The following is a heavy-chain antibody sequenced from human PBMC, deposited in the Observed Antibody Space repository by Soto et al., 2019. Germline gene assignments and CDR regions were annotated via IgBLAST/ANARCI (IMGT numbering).Heavy chain of an antibody. CDR2: IIPIFGTA. CDR1: GGTFSSYA. Sequence: SVKVSCKASGGTFSSYAISWVRQAPGQGLEWMGGIIPIFGTANYAQKFQGRVTITADKSTSSAYMELSSLRSEDTAVYYCASRIAAAGTSPFDYWGQGALVTVSS. D-gene: IGHD6-13*01. J-gene: IGHJ4*02. V-gene: IGHV1-69*06. CDR3: ASRIAAAGTSPFDY.